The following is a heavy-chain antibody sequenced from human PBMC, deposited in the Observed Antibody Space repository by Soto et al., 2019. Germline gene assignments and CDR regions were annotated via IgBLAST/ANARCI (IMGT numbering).Heavy chain of an antibody. CDR3: ASVDYSSSLYFFDY. Sequence: SETLSLTCTVSGGSMSSHYWSWIRQPPGKGLEWIGFMYCSGSNNYNPSLKSRVAISVDTSKNQFSLKLSSVTAADTAVYYCASVDYSSSLYFFDYWGQGTLVTASS. V-gene: IGHV4-59*11. CDR2: MYCSGSN. J-gene: IGHJ4*02. CDR1: GGSMSSHY. D-gene: IGHD6-6*01.